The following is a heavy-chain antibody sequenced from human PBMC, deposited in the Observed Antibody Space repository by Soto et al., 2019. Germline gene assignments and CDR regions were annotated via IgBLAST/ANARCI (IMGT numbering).Heavy chain of an antibody. D-gene: IGHD3-9*01. CDR1: GYTLTELS. CDR3: ATGLEDILTAFY. J-gene: IGHJ4*02. V-gene: IGHV1-24*01. CDR2: FDPEDGET. Sequence: ASVKVSCKVSGYTLTELSMHWVRQAPGKGLEWMGGFDPEDGETIYAQKFQGRVTMTEDTSTDTAYVELSSLRSEDTAVYYCATGLEDILTAFYWGQGTLVTVSS.